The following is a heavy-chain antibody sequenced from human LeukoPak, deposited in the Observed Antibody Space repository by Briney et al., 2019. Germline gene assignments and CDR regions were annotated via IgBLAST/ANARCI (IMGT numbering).Heavy chain of an antibody. CDR1: GYTFTSCG. Sequence: ASVKVSCKASGYTFTSCGISWVRQAPGQGLEWMGWISAYNGNTNYAQKLQGRVTMTTDTSTSTAYMELRSLRSDDTAVYYCASPEGLDYYGSGSLDYWGQGTLVTVSS. CDR3: ASPEGLDYYGSGSLDY. V-gene: IGHV1-18*01. CDR2: ISAYNGNT. J-gene: IGHJ4*02. D-gene: IGHD3-10*01.